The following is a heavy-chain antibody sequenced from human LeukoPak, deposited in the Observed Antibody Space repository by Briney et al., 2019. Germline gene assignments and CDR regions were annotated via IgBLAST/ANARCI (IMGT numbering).Heavy chain of an antibody. CDR3: ARDATTAPDV. V-gene: IGHV3-66*01. Sequence: GGSLRLSCAASGFTVSSNYMSWVRQAPGKGLEWVSVIYSGGSTSYSDSVRGRFTISRDNSKNTVYLQMNSLRVEDTAVYYCARDATTAPDVWGQGTTVTVSS. D-gene: IGHD1-26*01. CDR2: IYSGGST. CDR1: GFTVSSNY. J-gene: IGHJ6*02.